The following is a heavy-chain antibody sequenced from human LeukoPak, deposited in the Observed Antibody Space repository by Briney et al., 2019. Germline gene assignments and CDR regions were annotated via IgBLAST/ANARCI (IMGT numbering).Heavy chain of an antibody. J-gene: IGHJ4*02. V-gene: IGHV4-59*01. CDR3: TRNYDSSGYTTFGY. D-gene: IGHD3-22*01. CDR1: GGSISTYY. CDR2: IYYSGST. Sequence: SETLSLTCIVSGGSISTYYWSWIRQPPGKGLEWIGHIYYSGSTNYNPSLKSRVTIAVDTSKNHFSLKLSSATAADTAVYYCTRNYDSSGYTTFGYWGRGTLVTVSS.